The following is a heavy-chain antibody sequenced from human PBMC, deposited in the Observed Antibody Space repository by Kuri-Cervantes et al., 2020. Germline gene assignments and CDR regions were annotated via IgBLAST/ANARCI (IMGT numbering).Heavy chain of an antibody. CDR3: ARGEDIVVVPAATSYYYYGMDV. J-gene: IGHJ6*02. CDR1: GSTFSSYW. CDR2: INSDGSST. V-gene: IGHV3-74*01. Sequence: GGSLRLSCAASGSTFSSYWMHWVRQAPGKGLVWVSRINSDGSSTSYADSVKGRFTISRDNAKNTLYLQMNSLRAEDTAVYYCARGEDIVVVPAATSYYYYGMDVWGQGTTVTVSS. D-gene: IGHD2-2*01.